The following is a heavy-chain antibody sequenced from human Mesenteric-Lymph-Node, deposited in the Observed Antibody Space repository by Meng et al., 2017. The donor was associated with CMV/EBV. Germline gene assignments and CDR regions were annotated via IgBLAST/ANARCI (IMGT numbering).Heavy chain of an antibody. CDR1: GYSFSSYD. D-gene: IGHD2-2*01. CDR2: INPNSGGT. J-gene: IGHJ6*02. CDR3: ARAGYCSSTSCYRPIYYYGMDV. Sequence: ASVKVSCKASGYSFSSYDINWVRQAPGQGLEWMGWINPNSGGTNYAQKFQGRVTMTRDTSISTAYMELSRLRSDDTAVYYCARAGYCSSTSCYRPIYYYGMDVWGQGTTVTVSS. V-gene: IGHV1-2*02.